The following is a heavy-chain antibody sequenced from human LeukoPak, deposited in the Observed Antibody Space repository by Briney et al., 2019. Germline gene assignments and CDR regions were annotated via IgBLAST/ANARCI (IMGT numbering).Heavy chain of an antibody. CDR2: IYYSGST. J-gene: IGHJ4*02. CDR1: GGSISSSSYS. Sequence: SETLSLACTVSGGSISSSSYSWGWLRQPPGKGLEWIGSIYYSGSTYYNPSLKSRVTISVDTSKNQFSLKLSSVTAADTAVYYCARHLRFLEWERFDYWGQGTLVTVSS. CDR3: ARHLRFLEWERFDY. V-gene: IGHV4-39*01. D-gene: IGHD3-3*01.